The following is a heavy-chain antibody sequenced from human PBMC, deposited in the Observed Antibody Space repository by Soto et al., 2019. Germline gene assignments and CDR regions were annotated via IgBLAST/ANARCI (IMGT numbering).Heavy chain of an antibody. Sequence: QVQLVQSGAEVKKPGSSVKVSCKASGGTFSSYTISWVRQAPGQGLEWMGRIIPILGIANYAQKFQGRVTITADKSTSTDYMELSSLRSEDTAVYYCARVLIGYYGMDVWGQGTTVTVSS. CDR3: ARVLIGYYGMDV. D-gene: IGHD3-22*01. CDR1: GGTFSSYT. J-gene: IGHJ6*02. CDR2: IIPILGIA. V-gene: IGHV1-69*02.